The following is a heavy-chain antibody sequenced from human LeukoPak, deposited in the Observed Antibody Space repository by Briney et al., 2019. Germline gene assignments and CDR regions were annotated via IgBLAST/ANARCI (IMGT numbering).Heavy chain of an antibody. CDR1: GGSVSDYY. CDR3: ARHPTYSEGFDY. V-gene: IGHV4-59*02. J-gene: IGHJ4*02. CDR2: IYYTGST. Sequence: SETLSLTCTVSGGSVSDYYWSWIRQSPGKGLEWIGYIYYTGSTSYNPSLKSRVTISADTSKNQFSLKLSSVTAADTAVYYCARHPTYSEGFDYWGQGTLVTVSS. D-gene: IGHD4-11*01.